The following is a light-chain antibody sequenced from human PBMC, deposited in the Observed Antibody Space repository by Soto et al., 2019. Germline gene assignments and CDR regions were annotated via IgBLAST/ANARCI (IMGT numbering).Light chain of an antibody. V-gene: IGKV1D-13*01. J-gene: IGKJ1*01. CDR2: EAS. Sequence: IRMTQSPSSLSSSVGDIFTISCRASPGIRNALSWYQQKPGKAPKYLISEASILQSGVPSRFSGSGSGTDFTLIISGLQPEDFATYYCQQSYNYPWTFGQGTKVDIK. CDR1: PGIRNA. CDR3: QQSYNYPWT.